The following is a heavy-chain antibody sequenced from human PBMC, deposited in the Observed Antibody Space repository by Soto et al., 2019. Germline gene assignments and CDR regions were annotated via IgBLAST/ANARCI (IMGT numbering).Heavy chain of an antibody. D-gene: IGHD3-22*01. CDR2: IWYDGSNK. J-gene: IGHJ2*01. CDR3: ARDMGVRWRIVVVTNHPLWYFDL. Sequence: PGGSLRLSCAASGFTFSSYAMHWVRQAPGKGLEWVAVIWYDGSNKYYADSVKGRFTISRDNAKNSLYLQMNSLRAEDTAVYYCARDMGVRWRIVVVTNHPLWYFDLWGRGTLVTVSS. V-gene: IGHV3-33*08. CDR1: GFTFSSYA.